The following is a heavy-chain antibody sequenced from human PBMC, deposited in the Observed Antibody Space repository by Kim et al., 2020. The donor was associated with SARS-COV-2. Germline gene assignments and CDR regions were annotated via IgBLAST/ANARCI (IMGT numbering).Heavy chain of an antibody. D-gene: IGHD3-22*01. CDR2: ISSDGSST. V-gene: IGHV3-74*01. J-gene: IGHJ6*02. Sequence: GGSLRLSCAASGFTFSKYWMHWVRQAPGKGLVWVSRISSDGSSTSDADSVKGRFTISRDNAKNTVYLQMNSLRAEDTAVYYCARCVDYNDSRGLNIYYYYGMDVWGQGTTVTVSS. CDR1: GFTFSKYW. CDR3: ARCVDYNDSRGLNIYYYYGMDV.